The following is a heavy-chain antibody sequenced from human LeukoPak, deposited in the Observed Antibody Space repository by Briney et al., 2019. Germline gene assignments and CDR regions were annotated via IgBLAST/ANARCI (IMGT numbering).Heavy chain of an antibody. CDR1: GGSISSSSYY. Sequence: SETLSLTCTVSGGSISSSSYYWGWIRQPPGKGLEWIGSIYYSGSTYYNPSLKGRVTISVDTSKNQFSLKLSSVTAADTAVYYCARRSRRGNWFDPWGQGTLVTVSS. CDR3: ARRSRRGNWFDP. J-gene: IGHJ5*02. CDR2: IYYSGST. V-gene: IGHV4-39*01.